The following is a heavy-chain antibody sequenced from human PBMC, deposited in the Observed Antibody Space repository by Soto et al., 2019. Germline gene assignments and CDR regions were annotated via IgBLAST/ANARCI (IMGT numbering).Heavy chain of an antibody. CDR2: IKEDGSEK. V-gene: IGHV3-7*03. CDR1: GFTFSADW. J-gene: IGHJ4*02. D-gene: IGHD2-15*01. CDR3: TKANRYCSGANCFTFDY. Sequence: HPGGSLRLSCTASGFTFSADWMTWVRQAPGKGLEWVANIKEDGSEKYYVDSVKGRFTISRDNSKNSLYLQMNSLRAEDTAVYYCTKANRYCSGANCFTFDYWGLGTLVTVSS.